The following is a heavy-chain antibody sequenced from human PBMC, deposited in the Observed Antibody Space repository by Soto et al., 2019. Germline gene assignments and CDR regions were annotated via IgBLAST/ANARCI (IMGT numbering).Heavy chain of an antibody. CDR3: VSALYSGYAPLGY. J-gene: IGHJ4*02. CDR2: ITRNGDAT. V-gene: IGHV3-64*05. CDR1: GFSFNTYS. Sequence: GGSLRLSCSASGFSFNTYSMHWVRQAPGKGLEYVSGITRNGDATYYADSVKDRFTISRDNPKNTLYVQMSSLRPEDTAVYFCVSALYSGYAPLGYWGQGTLVTVSS. D-gene: IGHD5-12*01.